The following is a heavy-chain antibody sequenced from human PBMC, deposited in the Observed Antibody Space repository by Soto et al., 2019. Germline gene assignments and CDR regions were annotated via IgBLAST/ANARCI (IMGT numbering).Heavy chain of an antibody. CDR2: ISGSGGST. J-gene: IGHJ4*02. CDR1: GFTFSSYA. CDR3: AKDGYSSSWVNGGGDY. D-gene: IGHD6-13*01. V-gene: IGHV3-23*01. Sequence: EVQLLESGGGLVQPGGSLRLSCAASGFTFSSYAMSWVRQAPGKGLEWVSAISGSGGSTYYADSVKGRFTISRDNSKNTLYLQMNSLRAEDTAVYYCAKDGYSSSWVNGGGDYWGQGTLVTVSS.